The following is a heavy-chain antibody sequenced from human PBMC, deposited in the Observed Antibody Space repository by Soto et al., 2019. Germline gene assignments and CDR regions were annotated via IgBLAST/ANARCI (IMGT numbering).Heavy chain of an antibody. CDR2: IWYDGSNK. J-gene: IGHJ4*02. CDR3: ARGEYQLLWISEDLTDFDY. CDR1: GFTFSSYG. D-gene: IGHD2-2*01. V-gene: IGHV3-33*01. Sequence: QVQLVESGGGVVQPGRSLRLSCAASGFTFSSYGMHWVRQAPGKGLEWVAVIWYDGSNKYYADSVKGRFTISRDNSKNTLYLQMNSLRAEDTAVYYCARGEYQLLWISEDLTDFDYWSQGTLVTVSS.